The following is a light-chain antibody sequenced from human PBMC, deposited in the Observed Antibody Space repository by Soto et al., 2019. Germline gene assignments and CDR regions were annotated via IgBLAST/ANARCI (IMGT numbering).Light chain of an antibody. V-gene: IGKV1-12*01. CDR3: QQASAFPIT. J-gene: IGKJ5*01. CDR1: QTISNW. Sequence: DIQMTQSPSFVSASVGDKVTVTCRASQTISNWLAWYQHKPGEAPKLVIYTASTLASGVPSRFSGSGSGTDFTLTISTLQPEDFATYYWQQASAFPITFGQGTRLEIK. CDR2: TAS.